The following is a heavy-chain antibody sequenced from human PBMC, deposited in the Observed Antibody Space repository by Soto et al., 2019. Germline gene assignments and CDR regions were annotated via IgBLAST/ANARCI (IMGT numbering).Heavy chain of an antibody. V-gene: IGHV1-69*13. D-gene: IGHD3-16*01. CDR2: IIPIFGTA. Sequence: GASVKVSCKASGGTFSSYAISWVRQAPGQGLEWMGGIIPIFGTANYAQKFQGRVTITADESTSTAYMELSSLRSEDTAVYYCARSTDYGAHLDYWGQGTLVTVSS. J-gene: IGHJ4*02. CDR1: GGTFSSYA. CDR3: ARSTDYGAHLDY.